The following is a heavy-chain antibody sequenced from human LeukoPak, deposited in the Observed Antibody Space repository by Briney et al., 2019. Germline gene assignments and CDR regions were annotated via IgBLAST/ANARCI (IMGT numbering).Heavy chain of an antibody. J-gene: IGHJ3*02. CDR2: ISGRSSHI. D-gene: IGHD1-26*01. V-gene: IGHV3-21*01. CDR1: GFTFSSYT. CDR3: AREGADAFDI. Sequence: GGSLRLSCAASGFTFSSYTMHWVRQAPGKGLEWVSSISGRSSHIYYADSVKGRFTINRDNAKNSLYLQMNSLRAEATAVYYCAREGADAFDIWGQGTMVTVSS.